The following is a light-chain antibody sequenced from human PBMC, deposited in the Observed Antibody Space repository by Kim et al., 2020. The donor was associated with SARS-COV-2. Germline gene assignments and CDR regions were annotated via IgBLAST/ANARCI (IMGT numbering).Light chain of an antibody. J-gene: IGLJ2*01. CDR2: RDS. Sequence: SYELTQPLSVSVALRQTAGITCGGNNIGSKNVHWYQQKPGQAPVLVIYRDSNRPSGIPERFSGSNSGNTATLTISRAQAGDEADYYCQVWDSSTVVFGGGTQLTVL. V-gene: IGLV3-9*01. CDR3: QVWDSSTVV. CDR1: NIGSKN.